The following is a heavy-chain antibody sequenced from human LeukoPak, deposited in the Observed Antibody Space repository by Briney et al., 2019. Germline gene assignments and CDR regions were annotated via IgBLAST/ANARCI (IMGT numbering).Heavy chain of an antibody. J-gene: IGHJ4*02. CDR3: AKGEGGDSGWYGDY. Sequence: GGSLRLSCAASGFTFSNYAMHWVRQAPGKGLEWVAVISYDGTNKYYADSVKGRFTISRDNSKNTLFLQMNSLRAEGTAVYYCAKGEGGDSGWYGDYWGQGTLVTVSS. CDR2: ISYDGTNK. D-gene: IGHD6-19*01. CDR1: GFTFSNYA. V-gene: IGHV3-30*18.